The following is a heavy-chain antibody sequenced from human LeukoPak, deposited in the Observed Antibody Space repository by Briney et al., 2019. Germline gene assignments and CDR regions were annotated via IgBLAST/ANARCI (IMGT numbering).Heavy chain of an antibody. J-gene: IGHJ6*03. CDR3: ASRRGYSYGYVGYYYYYYMVV. CDR1: GGTFSSYA. D-gene: IGHD5-18*01. V-gene: IGHV1-69*05. CDR2: IIPIFGTA. Sequence: SVKVSCKASGGTFSSYAISWVRQAPGQGLEWMGGIIPIFGTANYAQKFQGRVTITTDESTSTAYMELSSLRSEDTAVYYCASRRGYSYGYVGYYYYYYMVVWGKGTTVTVSS.